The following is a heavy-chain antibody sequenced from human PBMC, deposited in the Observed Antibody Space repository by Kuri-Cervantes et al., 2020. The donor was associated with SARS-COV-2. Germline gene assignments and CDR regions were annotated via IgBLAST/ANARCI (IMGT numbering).Heavy chain of an antibody. CDR1: GGSISSSSYY. CDR3: ARRLPYYFDY. Sequence: SETLSLTCTVSGGSISSSSYYWGWIRQPPGKGLEWIGSIYYSGSTCYNPSLKSRVTISVDTSKNQFSLKLSSVTAADTAVYYCARRLPYYFDYWGQGTLVTVSS. J-gene: IGHJ4*02. V-gene: IGHV4-39*01. CDR2: IYYSGST. D-gene: IGHD4-11*01.